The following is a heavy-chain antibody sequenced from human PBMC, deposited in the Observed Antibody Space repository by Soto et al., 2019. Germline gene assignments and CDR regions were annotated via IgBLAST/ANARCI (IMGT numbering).Heavy chain of an antibody. Sequence: QVQLLVQSGTEVKKPGASVKVSCQASGYTFTNFGISWVRQAPGQGLEWMGWVSGYNGNTNYAQKFRDRVTMTTDTSTSTAYMEPRALRSDDTAVYYCARDEGSHGFDSWGQGTLVTVSS. CDR1: GYTFTNFG. V-gene: IGHV1-18*04. D-gene: IGHD6-19*01. CDR2: VSGYNGNT. J-gene: IGHJ4*02. CDR3: ARDEGSHGFDS.